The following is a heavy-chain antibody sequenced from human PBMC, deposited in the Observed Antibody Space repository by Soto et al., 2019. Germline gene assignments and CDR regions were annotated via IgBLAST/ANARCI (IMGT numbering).Heavy chain of an antibody. CDR3: ATLKTYPIFGPYNWFDP. CDR2: IYHSGST. D-gene: IGHD3-3*01. V-gene: IGHV4-4*02. CDR1: GVSISSNNW. Sequence: QVQLQESGPGLVKPSATLSLTCAVSGVSISSNNWWSWVRQPPGKGLEWIGEIYHSGSTNYNPSLKNRVTISVDKSKNQFSLKLSSMTAADTAVYYCATLKTYPIFGPYNWFDPWGQGTLVTVSS. J-gene: IGHJ5*02.